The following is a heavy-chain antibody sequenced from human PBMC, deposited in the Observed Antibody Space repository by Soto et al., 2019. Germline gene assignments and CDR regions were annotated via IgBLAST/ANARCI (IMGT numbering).Heavy chain of an antibody. Sequence: PSETLSLTCTVYGGSFSSFYWSWIRQPPGKGLEWIGEINHSGSTNYNPSLKSRVTISVDTSKNQFSLKLSSVTAADTAVYYCARAAPREGSGGSRYSRRADWGQGSLVTVSS. D-gene: IGHD2-15*01. V-gene: IGHV4-34*01. CDR2: INHSGST. CDR3: ARAAPREGSGGSRYSRRAD. CDR1: GGSFSSFY. J-gene: IGHJ1*01.